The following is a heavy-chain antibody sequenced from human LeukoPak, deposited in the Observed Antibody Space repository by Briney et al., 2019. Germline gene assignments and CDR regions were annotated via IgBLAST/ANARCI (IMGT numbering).Heavy chain of an antibody. CDR1: GYTFTSYY. J-gene: IGHJ4*02. Sequence: ASVKVSCKASGYTFTSYYMHWVRQAPGQGLEWMGIINPSGGSTSYAQKFQGRVTMTRDTSTSTVYMELSSLRSEDTAVYYCAKWTRDFSYYDSSGYFDYWGQGTLVTVSS. CDR3: AKWTRDFSYYDSSGYFDY. CDR2: INPSGGST. V-gene: IGHV1-46*01. D-gene: IGHD3-22*01.